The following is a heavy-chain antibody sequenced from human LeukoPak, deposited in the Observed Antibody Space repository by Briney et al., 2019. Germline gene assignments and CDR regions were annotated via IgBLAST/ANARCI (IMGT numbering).Heavy chain of an antibody. Sequence: ASETLSLTCTVSGGSISSYYWSWIRQPAGKGLEWIGRIYTSGSTNYNPSLKSRVTMSVDTSKNQFSLKLSSVTAADTAVYYCARRPDFKNWNYAPDFDYWGQGTLVTVSS. CDR3: ARRPDFKNWNYAPDFDY. D-gene: IGHD1-7*01. CDR2: IYTSGST. V-gene: IGHV4-4*07. CDR1: GGSISSYY. J-gene: IGHJ4*02.